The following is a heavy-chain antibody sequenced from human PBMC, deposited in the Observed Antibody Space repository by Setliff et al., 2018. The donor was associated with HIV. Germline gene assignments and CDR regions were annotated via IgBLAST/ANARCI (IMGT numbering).Heavy chain of an antibody. D-gene: IGHD3-16*02. CDR3: ARDSGPYHDYVWGTYRPIYFQH. V-gene: IGHV3-21*06. Sequence: KPGGSLRLSCAASGFTFTIYSLNWVRQAPGKGLEWVSSISSGGGFIYYADSVKGRFTISRDSTKSSLYLQMNSLRAEDTAVYYCARDSGPYHDYVWGTYRPIYFQHWGQGTLVTVSS. CDR1: GFTFTIYS. CDR2: ISSGGGFI. J-gene: IGHJ1*01.